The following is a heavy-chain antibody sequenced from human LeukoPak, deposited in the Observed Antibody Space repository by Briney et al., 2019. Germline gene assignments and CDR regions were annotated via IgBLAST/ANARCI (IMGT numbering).Heavy chain of an antibody. Sequence: PGGSLRLSCVVSGFTFSSYSMNWVRQAPGKGLEWVSYISSSSGTIYYADSVKGRFTISRDNAKNSLYLQMNSLRAEDTAVYYCVRLTLDTVYSYYYYMDVWGKGTTVTVSS. D-gene: IGHD2-2*02. CDR2: ISSSSGTI. V-gene: IGHV3-48*01. CDR1: GFTFSSYS. CDR3: VRLTLDTVYSYYYYMDV. J-gene: IGHJ6*03.